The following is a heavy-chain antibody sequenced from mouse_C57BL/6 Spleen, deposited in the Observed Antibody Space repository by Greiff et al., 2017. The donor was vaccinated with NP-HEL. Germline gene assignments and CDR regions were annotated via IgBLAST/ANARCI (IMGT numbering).Heavy chain of an antibody. Sequence: QVQLQQPGAELVRPGTSVKLSCKASGYTFTSYWMHWVKQRPGQGLEWIGVIDPSDSYTNYNQKFKGKATLTVDTSSSTAYMQLSSLTSEDSAVYYCARWDDRDFDVWGTGTTVTVSS. CDR3: ARWDDRDFDV. V-gene: IGHV1-59*01. CDR2: IDPSDSYT. J-gene: IGHJ1*03. CDR1: GYTFTSYW. D-gene: IGHD2-14*01.